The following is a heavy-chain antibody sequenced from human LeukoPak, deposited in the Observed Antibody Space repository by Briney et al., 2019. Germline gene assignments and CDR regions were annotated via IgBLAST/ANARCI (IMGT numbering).Heavy chain of an antibody. V-gene: IGHV3-11*03. D-gene: IGHD6-13*01. CDR3: AAGTAADF. CDR1: GIPFSDYY. CDR2: ISSSSSYT. J-gene: IGHJ4*02. Sequence: GGSLRLSCVVSGIPFSDYYMNWIRKAPGKGLEWISYISSSSSYTDYADSVKGRFTISGDNAKSALYLQMHSLRLEDTAVYYCAAGTAADFWGQGTLVTVSS.